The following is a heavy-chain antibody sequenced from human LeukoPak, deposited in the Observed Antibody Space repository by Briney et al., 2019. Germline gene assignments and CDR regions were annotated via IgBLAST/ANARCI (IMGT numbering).Heavy chain of an antibody. Sequence: SETLSLTCTVSGYSISSGYYWGWIRQPPGKGLEWIGSIYHSGSTYYNPSLKSRVTISVDTSKNQFSLKLSSVTAAGTAVYYCARDRYQLPIRSDFDYWGQGTLVTVSS. CDR1: GYSISSGYY. J-gene: IGHJ4*02. V-gene: IGHV4-38-2*02. CDR3: ARDRYQLPIRSDFDY. CDR2: IYHSGST. D-gene: IGHD2-2*01.